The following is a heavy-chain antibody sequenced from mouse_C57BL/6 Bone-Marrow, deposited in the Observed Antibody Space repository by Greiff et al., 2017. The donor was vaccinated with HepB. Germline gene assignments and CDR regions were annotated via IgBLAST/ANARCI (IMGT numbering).Heavy chain of an antibody. Sequence: QVTLKECGPGILQSSQTLSLTCSFSGFSLSTSGMGVSWIRQPSGKGLEWLAHIYWDDDKRYNPSLKSRLTISKDTSRNQVFLKITSVDTADTATYYCARSTTVVAKGDYFDYWGQGTTLTVSS. CDR1: GFSLSTSGMG. D-gene: IGHD1-1*01. V-gene: IGHV8-12*01. J-gene: IGHJ2*01. CDR2: IYWDDDK. CDR3: ARSTTVVAKGDYFDY.